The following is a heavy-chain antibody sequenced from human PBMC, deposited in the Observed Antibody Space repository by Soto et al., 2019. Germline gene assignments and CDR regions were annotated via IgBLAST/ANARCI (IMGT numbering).Heavy chain of an antibody. CDR3: ASSFTSSQWRYGMDV. Sequence: QVPLVQSGAEVKKPGASVKVSCKASGYTFSNYGFSWVRQAPGQRLEWMGWISAYNGNTNYAQKVQGRVTMTTDTSTGTAYMELRSLRSDDTAVYYCASSFTSSQWRYGMDVWGQGTTVTVSS. CDR2: ISAYNGNT. J-gene: IGHJ6*02. CDR1: GYTFSNYG. D-gene: IGHD2-2*01. V-gene: IGHV1-18*01.